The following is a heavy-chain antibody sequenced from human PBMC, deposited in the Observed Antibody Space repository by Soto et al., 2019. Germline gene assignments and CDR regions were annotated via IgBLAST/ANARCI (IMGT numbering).Heavy chain of an antibody. CDR2: ISYDGSNK. Sequence: PGGSLRLSCAASGFTFRSYGMHWVRQAPGKGLEWVAVISYDGSNKYYADSVKGRFTISIDNYKNTLYLQMNSLRGEDTAMYYCETIPAGGTTYAVRSGYRTDYYYVMDVWGQGTTVTVSS. D-gene: IGHD3-3*01. CDR3: ETIPAGGTTYAVRSGYRTDYYYVMDV. V-gene: IGHV3-30*03. CDR1: GFTFRSYG. J-gene: IGHJ6*02.